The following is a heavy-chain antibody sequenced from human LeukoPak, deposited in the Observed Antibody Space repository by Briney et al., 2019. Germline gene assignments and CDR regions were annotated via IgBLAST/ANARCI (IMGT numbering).Heavy chain of an antibody. CDR3: ARGGSYYDFWSGYYSYIDY. Sequence: GGSLRLSCAASGFTFDEYAMHWVRQAPGKSLEWVSLISWSGDRAYYAASVKGRFTMSRDNTKNALYLQMNSLRAEDTAVYYCARGGSYYDFWSGYYSYIDYWGQGTLVTVSS. D-gene: IGHD3-3*01. CDR1: GFTFDEYA. J-gene: IGHJ4*02. V-gene: IGHV3-43D*03. CDR2: ISWSGDRA.